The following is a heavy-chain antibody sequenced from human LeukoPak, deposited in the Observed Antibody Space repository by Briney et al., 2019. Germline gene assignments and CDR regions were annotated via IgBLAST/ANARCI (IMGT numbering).Heavy chain of an antibody. D-gene: IGHD2-2*01. Sequence: GGSLRLSCGASGFTFTTHWIHWVRQAPGKGLVWVSRIKPDGSDTNYADSVKGRFTISRDNAKNTVYLQMNSLRAEDTAVYYCARDFKFESTTCCYYMDVWGKGTTVTVSS. J-gene: IGHJ6*03. V-gene: IGHV3-74*01. CDR2: IKPDGSDT. CDR3: ARDFKFESTTCCYYMDV. CDR1: GFTFTTHW.